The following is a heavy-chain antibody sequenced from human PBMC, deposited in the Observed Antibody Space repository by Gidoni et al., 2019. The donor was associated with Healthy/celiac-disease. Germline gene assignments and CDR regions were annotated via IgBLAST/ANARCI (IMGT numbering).Heavy chain of an antibody. V-gene: IGHV4-39*01. CDR2: IYYSGST. CDR3: ARHSWDAGDY. J-gene: IGHJ4*02. Sequence: QLQLQESGPGLVKPSETLTLTCTVSGGSISSSSYYWGWIRQPPGKGLEWIGSIYYSGSTYYNPSLKIRLTISVDTSKNQFSLKLSSVTAADTAVYYCARHSWDAGDYWGQGTLVTVSS. CDR1: GGSISSSSYY. D-gene: IGHD1-26*01.